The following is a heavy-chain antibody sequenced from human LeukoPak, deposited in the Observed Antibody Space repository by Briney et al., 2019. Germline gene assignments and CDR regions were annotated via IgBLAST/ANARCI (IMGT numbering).Heavy chain of an antibody. CDR2: ISGSGGST. CDR3: AKDLSSYYYFDY. Sequence: GGSLRLSCAAPGFTFSSNAMSWVRQAPGKGLEWVSTISGSGGSTYYADSVKGRFTISRDNSKNTLYLQMNSLRAEDTAIYHCAKDLSSYYYFDYWGQGTLVTVSS. V-gene: IGHV3-23*01. CDR1: GFTFSSNA. J-gene: IGHJ4*02. D-gene: IGHD3-10*01.